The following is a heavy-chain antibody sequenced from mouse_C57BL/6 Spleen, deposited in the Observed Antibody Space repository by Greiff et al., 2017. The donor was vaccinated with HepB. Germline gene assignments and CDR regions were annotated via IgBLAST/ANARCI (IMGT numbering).Heavy chain of an antibody. J-gene: IGHJ4*01. D-gene: IGHD2-4*01. CDR3: ARMRLRQGEAMDY. V-gene: IGHV1-55*01. CDR1: GYTFTSYW. Sequence: QVQLQQPGAELVKPGASVKMSCKASGYTFTSYWITWVKQRPGQGLEWIGDIYPGSGSTNYNEKFKSKATLTVDTSSSTAYMQLSSLTSEDSAVYYCARMRLRQGEAMDYWGQGTSVTVSS. CDR2: IYPGSGST.